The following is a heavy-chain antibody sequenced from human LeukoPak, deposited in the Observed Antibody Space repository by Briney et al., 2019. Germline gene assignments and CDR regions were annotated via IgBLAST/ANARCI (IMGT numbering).Heavy chain of an antibody. D-gene: IGHD4-17*01. CDR1: GASISSYY. CDR2: IDYSGST. J-gene: IGHJ6*02. V-gene: IGHV4-59*01. CDR3: AREAWVSGDSKYRYYGIDV. Sequence: TSETLSLTCTVSGASISSYYWSWIRQPPGKGLEWIGYIDYSGSTNYTPSLKSRVTISVDTSKNQFSLKLSSVTAADTALYYCAREAWVSGDSKYRYYGIDVWGQGPRSPSP.